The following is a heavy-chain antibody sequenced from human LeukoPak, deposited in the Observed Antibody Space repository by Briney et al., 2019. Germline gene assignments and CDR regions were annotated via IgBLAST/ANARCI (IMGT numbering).Heavy chain of an antibody. V-gene: IGHV3-74*01. Sequence: DPGGSLRLSGAASGFTFSSHGMHWVRQAPGKGLVWVSRIRSDGRSTSHADPVKGRFTISRDNAKNTLYLQMNSLRADDTAVYYCTRERLERHDAFDMWGQGTVVTVSS. J-gene: IGHJ3*02. D-gene: IGHD1-1*01. CDR1: GFTFSSHG. CDR2: IRSDGRST. CDR3: TRERLERHDAFDM.